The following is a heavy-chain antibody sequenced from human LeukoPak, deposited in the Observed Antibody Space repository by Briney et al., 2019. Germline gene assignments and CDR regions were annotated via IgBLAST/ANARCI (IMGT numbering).Heavy chain of an antibody. CDR1: GFTFSSYE. D-gene: IGHD1-26*01. CDR2: ISSSGSTI. V-gene: IGHV3-48*03. Sequence: GGSLRLSCAASGFTFSSYEMNWVRQAPGKGLEWVSYISSSGSTIYYADSVKGRFTISRDNAKNSLYLQMNTLRAEDTAVYYCAREYSGSYCAFDIWGQGAKVTVSS. CDR3: AREYSGSYCAFDI. J-gene: IGHJ3*02.